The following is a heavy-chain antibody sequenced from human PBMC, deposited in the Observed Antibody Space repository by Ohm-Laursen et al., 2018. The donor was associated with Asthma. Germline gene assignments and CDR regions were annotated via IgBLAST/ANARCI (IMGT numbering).Heavy chain of an antibody. CDR1: GFTFSSYG. J-gene: IGHJ4*02. Sequence: SLRLSCTASGFTFSSYGMHWVRQAPGKGLEWVAVISYDGSNKYYADSVKGRFTISRDNAKNTLYLQMNSLRAEDTAVYYCASGIWSTELYWGQGTLVTVSS. CDR2: ISYDGSNK. CDR3: ASGIWSTELY. V-gene: IGHV3-30*03. D-gene: IGHD3-10*01.